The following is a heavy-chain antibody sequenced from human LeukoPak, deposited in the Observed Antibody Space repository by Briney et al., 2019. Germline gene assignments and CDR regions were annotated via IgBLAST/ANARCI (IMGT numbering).Heavy chain of an antibody. CDR2: ISAYNGNT. CDR3: ARDQHWSYDFWSGRNNWFDP. V-gene: IGHV1-18*01. Sequence: GASVKVSCKASGYTFTSYGISWVRQAPGQGLEWMGWISAYNGNTNYAQKLQGRVTMTTDTSTSTAYMELRSLRSDDTAVYYCARDQHWSYDFWSGRNNWFDPWGQGTLVTVSS. D-gene: IGHD3-3*01. J-gene: IGHJ5*02. CDR1: GYTFTSYG.